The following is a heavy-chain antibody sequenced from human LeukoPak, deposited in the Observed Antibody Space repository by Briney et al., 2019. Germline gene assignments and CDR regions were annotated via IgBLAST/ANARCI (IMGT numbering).Heavy chain of an antibody. CDR3: TREGYSGSYTLPNDY. J-gene: IGHJ4*02. CDR1: GYTFTGYY. V-gene: IGHV1-46*01. D-gene: IGHD1-26*01. CDR2: INPSGGST. Sequence: ASVKVSCKASGYTFTGYYMHWVRQAPGQGLEWMGWINPSGGSTSYAQKFQGRVTMTRDTSTSTVYMELSSLRSEDTAIYYRTREGYSGSYTLPNDYWGQGTLVTVSS.